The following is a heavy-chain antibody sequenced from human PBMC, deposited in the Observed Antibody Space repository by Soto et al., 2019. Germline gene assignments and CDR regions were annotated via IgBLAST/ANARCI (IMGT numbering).Heavy chain of an antibody. J-gene: IGHJ5*02. V-gene: IGHV4-59*01. Sequence: SETLSLTCTVSGGSISSYYWSWLRQPPGKGLEWIGYIYYSGSTNYNPSLKSRVTISVDTSKNQFSLKLSSVTAADTAVYYCARDPPGTSRGNWFDPWGQGTLVTVSS. CDR1: GGSISSYY. CDR2: IYYSGST. D-gene: IGHD1-1*01. CDR3: ARDPPGTSRGNWFDP.